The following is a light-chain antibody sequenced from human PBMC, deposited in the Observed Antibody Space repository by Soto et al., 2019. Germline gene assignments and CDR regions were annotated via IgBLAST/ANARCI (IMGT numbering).Light chain of an antibody. CDR3: CTFAGRYSYV. CDR2: DVA. Sequence: QSVLTQPRSVSGSPGQSVTISCTGTSSDVGSYNFVSWHQQHPGKAPKLMIYDVAKRPSGVPDRFSGSKSGNTASLTISGLQAEDEADYYCCTFAGRYSYVFGSGTRSP. CDR1: SSDVGSYNF. V-gene: IGLV2-11*01. J-gene: IGLJ1*01.